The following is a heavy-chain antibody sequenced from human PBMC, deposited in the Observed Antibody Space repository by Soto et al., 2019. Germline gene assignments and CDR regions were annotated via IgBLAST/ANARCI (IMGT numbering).Heavy chain of an antibody. Sequence: PGESLKISCKGAGYRLDGAWIGWVRQMPGKGLEWMGIIKPGGSDLRYSPSFRVQVTISADAAVNTAFLQWNSLKASDTAMYHFARESSCIYDFSGQGPMLTV. V-gene: IGHV5-51*01. CDR3: ARESSCIYDF. D-gene: IGHD2-15*01. CDR1: GYRLDGAW. J-gene: IGHJ4*02. CDR2: IKPGGSDL.